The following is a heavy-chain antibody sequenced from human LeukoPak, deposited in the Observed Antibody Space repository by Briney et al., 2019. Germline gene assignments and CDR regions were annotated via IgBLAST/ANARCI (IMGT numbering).Heavy chain of an antibody. Sequence: GRSLRLSCAASGFTFSSYGMHWVRQAPGKGLEWAAVISYDGSNKYYADSVKGRFTISRDNSKNTLYLQMNSLRAEDTAVYYCATKQWLVRTPPSGYWGQGTLVTVSS. J-gene: IGHJ4*02. D-gene: IGHD6-19*01. V-gene: IGHV3-30*03. CDR1: GFTFSSYG. CDR3: ATKQWLVRTPPSGY. CDR2: ISYDGSNK.